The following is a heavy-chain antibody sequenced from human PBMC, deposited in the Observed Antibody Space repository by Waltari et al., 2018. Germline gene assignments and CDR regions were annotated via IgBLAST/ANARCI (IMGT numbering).Heavy chain of an antibody. CDR3: ARGDDILTDYYKGLDY. CDR2: VSPYDGNT. CDR1: GYTFPSYG. Sequence: QVRLVQSGDEIKEPGASVKVSCKASGYTFPSYGISWLRRAPGQGPEWMGWVSPYDGNTNYAQKVQGRVTMTTDTSTTTAYMELRSLTSDDTAMYYCARGDDILTDYYKGLDYWGQGTLVTVSS. J-gene: IGHJ4*02. V-gene: IGHV1-18*01. D-gene: IGHD3-9*01.